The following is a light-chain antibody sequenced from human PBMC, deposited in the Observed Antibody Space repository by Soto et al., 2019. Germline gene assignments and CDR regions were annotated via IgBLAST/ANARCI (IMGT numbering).Light chain of an antibody. CDR1: QTISTY. Sequence: DIQMTQSPSSLSASVGVRVTITCRASQTISTYLNWYQQKPGRAPKLLIYAASNLQGGVPSRFSGSGSGTDFTLTISSLRPEDFATYYCQQSYRTPWTVGQGTKVEI. CDR3: QQSYRTPWT. J-gene: IGKJ1*01. V-gene: IGKV1-39*01. CDR2: AAS.